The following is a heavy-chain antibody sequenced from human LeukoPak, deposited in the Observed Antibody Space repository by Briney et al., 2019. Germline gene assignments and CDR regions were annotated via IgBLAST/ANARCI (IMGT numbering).Heavy chain of an antibody. Sequence: PSETLSLTCTVSGASISSYFWSWIRQPPGEGLEWIGYVFHSGSTNYNPSLKSRVTISLDTSKTQFSLRLTSVTAADTAVYYCARGRQNDYWGQGTLVTVSS. CDR1: GASISSYF. V-gene: IGHV4-59*01. J-gene: IGHJ4*02. CDR2: VFHSGST. CDR3: ARGRQNDY.